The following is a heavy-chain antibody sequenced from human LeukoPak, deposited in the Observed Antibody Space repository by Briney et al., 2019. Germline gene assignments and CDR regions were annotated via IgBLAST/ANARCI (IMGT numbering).Heavy chain of an antibody. CDR3: ARDVVVVLDAIHYGMDV. J-gene: IGHJ6*02. CDR1: GGSFSEYF. CDR2: INHSGKT. Sequence: SETLSLTCGVYGGSFSEYFWGWIRQPPGKGLEWIGDINHSGKTYYNPSLKRRVTISADTSKNQFSLNLSSVTAADTAVYYCARDVVVVLDAIHYGMDVGVQGTTVTVS. D-gene: IGHD2-2*01. V-gene: IGHV4-34*01.